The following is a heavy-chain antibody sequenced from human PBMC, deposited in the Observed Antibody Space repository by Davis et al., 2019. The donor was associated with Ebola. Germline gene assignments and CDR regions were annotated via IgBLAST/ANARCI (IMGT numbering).Heavy chain of an antibody. CDR2: IDHSGTA. D-gene: IGHD1-1*01. CDR1: GESFSDYS. Sequence: SETLSLTCAVYGESFSDYSWNWIRQTPGKGLEWIGEIDHSGTADYNPSLKSRVTMSVDTSKNQFSLHLRSVTAADTAVYYCARLAQLERLRPHFYFDFWGQGTLLTVSS. V-gene: IGHV4-34*01. J-gene: IGHJ4*02. CDR3: ARLAQLERLRPHFYFDF.